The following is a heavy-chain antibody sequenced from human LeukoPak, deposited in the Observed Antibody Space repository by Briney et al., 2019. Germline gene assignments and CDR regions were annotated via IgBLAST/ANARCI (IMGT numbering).Heavy chain of an antibody. J-gene: IGHJ4*02. Sequence: GGSLRLSCAASGFTFSSYAMSWVRQAPGKGLEWVSAISGSGGSTYYADSVKGRFTISRDNAKNSLYLQMNSLRAEDTAVYYCARLAVAGFDYWGQGTLVTVSS. V-gene: IGHV3-23*01. D-gene: IGHD6-19*01. CDR3: ARLAVAGFDY. CDR1: GFTFSSYA. CDR2: ISGSGGST.